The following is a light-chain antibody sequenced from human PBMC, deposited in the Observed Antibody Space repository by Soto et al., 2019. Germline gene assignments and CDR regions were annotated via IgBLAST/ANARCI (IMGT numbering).Light chain of an antibody. J-gene: IGLJ2*01. CDR2: RNN. Sequence: QSVLTQPPSASGTRGQRVTISCSGSSSNIGSNYVYWYQQLPGTAPKLLIYRNNQRPSGVPDRFSGSKSGTSASLAISGLRSEDEADYYCAAWDDSLSAVVFGGGTQLTVL. CDR1: SSNIGSNY. V-gene: IGLV1-47*01. CDR3: AAWDDSLSAVV.